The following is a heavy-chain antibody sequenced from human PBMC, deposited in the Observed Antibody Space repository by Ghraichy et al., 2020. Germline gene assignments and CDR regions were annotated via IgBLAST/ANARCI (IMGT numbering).Heavy chain of an antibody. V-gene: IGHV4-59*08. J-gene: IGHJ4*02. CDR3: ARHALNYYGSGSYLDY. D-gene: IGHD3-10*01. Sequence: SETLSLTCTVSGGSISSYYWSWIRQPPGKGLEWIGYIYYSGSTNYNPSLKSRVTISVDTSKNKFSLKLSSVTAADTAVYYCARHALNYYGSGSYLDYWGQGTLVTVSS. CDR2: IYYSGST. CDR1: GGSISSYY.